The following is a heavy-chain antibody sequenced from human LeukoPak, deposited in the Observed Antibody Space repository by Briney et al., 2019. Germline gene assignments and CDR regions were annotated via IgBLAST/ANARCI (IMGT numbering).Heavy chain of an antibody. Sequence: GGSLRLSCAASGFTLRSYAMSWVRQAPGKGLEWVSSISGSGCNTYYADSVKGRFTISRDNSKDTLYLQMNGLRAEDTAIYYCAKTGANYRYYFDVWGQGTLVTVSS. CDR1: GFTLRSYA. V-gene: IGHV3-23*01. CDR2: ISGSGCNT. D-gene: IGHD4/OR15-4a*01. J-gene: IGHJ5*02. CDR3: AKTGANYRYYFDV.